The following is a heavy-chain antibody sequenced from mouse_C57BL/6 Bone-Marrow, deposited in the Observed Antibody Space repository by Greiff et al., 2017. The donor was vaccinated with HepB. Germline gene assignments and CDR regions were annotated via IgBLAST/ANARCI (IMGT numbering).Heavy chain of an antibody. CDR3: ARLAVTSYAMDY. CDR1: GYTFTSYW. Sequence: VQLQQPGAELVKPGASVKLSCKASGYTFTSYWMHWVKQRPGQGLEWIGRIHPNSGSTNYNEKFKSKATLTVDKSSSTAYMQLSSLTSEDSAVYYCARLAVTSYAMDYWGQGTSVTVSS. J-gene: IGHJ4*01. D-gene: IGHD2-1*01. V-gene: IGHV1-64*01. CDR2: IHPNSGST.